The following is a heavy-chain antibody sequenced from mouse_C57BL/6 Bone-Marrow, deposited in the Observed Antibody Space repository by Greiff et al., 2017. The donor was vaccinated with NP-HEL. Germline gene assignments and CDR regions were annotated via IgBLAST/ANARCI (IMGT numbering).Heavy chain of an antibody. J-gene: IGHJ4*01. Sequence: QVQLQQPGAELVKPGASVKMSCKASGYTFTSYWITWVKQRPGQGLEWIGDIYPGSGSTNYNEKFKSKATLTVDPSSSTAYMQLSSLTSEDSAVYYCARPITTVVAPYYYAMDYWGQGTSVTVSS. CDR2: IYPGSGST. D-gene: IGHD1-1*01. V-gene: IGHV1-55*01. CDR1: GYTFTSYW. CDR3: ARPITTVVAPYYYAMDY.